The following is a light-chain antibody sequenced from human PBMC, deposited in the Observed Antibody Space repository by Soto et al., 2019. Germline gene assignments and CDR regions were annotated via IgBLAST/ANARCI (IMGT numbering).Light chain of an antibody. V-gene: IGKV3-11*01. J-gene: IGKJ1*01. CDR3: LHRSSWPRT. Sequence: EIVLTQSPATLSLSPGERATLSCRTSQSVNNYWAWYQQRPGQAPRLLIYDASNRAAGIPARFSASGSGTDFTLTISSLEPEEFAVYYCLHRSSWPRTFGQGTKVVLK. CDR2: DAS. CDR1: QSVNNY.